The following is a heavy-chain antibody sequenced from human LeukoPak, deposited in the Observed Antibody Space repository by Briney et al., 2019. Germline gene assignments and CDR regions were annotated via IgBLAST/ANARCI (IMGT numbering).Heavy chain of an antibody. CDR2: ISSDGSST. V-gene: IGHV3-74*01. Sequence: GGSLRLSCAASGFTFSSYWMHWVRQAPGKGLVWVSRISSDGSSTSYADSVKGRFTISRDNAKNTLYLQMNSLRAEDTAVYYCASENYYDSSGYYFYFGVQRDYWGQGTLVTVSS. J-gene: IGHJ4*02. CDR3: ASENYYDSSGYYFYFGVQRDY. D-gene: IGHD3-22*01. CDR1: GFTFSSYW.